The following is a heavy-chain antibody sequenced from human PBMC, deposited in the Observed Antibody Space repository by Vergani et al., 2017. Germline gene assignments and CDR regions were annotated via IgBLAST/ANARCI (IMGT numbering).Heavy chain of an antibody. V-gene: IGHV1-24*01. CDR2: FDPEDGET. J-gene: IGHJ4*02. Sequence: QVQLVQSGAEVKKPGASVKVSCKVSGYTLTELSMHWVRQAPGKGLEWMGGFDPEDGETIYAQKFQGRVTITADESTSTAYMELSSLRSEDTAVYYCARGGYSSSWTFDYWGQGTLVTVSS. CDR1: GYTLTELS. CDR3: ARGGYSSSWTFDY. D-gene: IGHD6-13*01.